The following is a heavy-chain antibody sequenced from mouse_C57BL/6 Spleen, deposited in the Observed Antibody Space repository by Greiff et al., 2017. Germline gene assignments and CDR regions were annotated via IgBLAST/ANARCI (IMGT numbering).Heavy chain of an antibody. CDR2: ISSGGSYT. V-gene: IGHV5-6*01. CDR1: GFTFSSYG. Sequence: EVMLVESGGDLVKPGGSLKLSCAASGFTFSSYGMSWVRQTPDKRLEWVATISSGGSYTYYPDSVKGRFTISRDNAKNTLYLQMSSLKSEDTAMYYCARQEDRYAMDYWGQGTSVTVSS. J-gene: IGHJ4*01. CDR3: ARQEDRYAMDY.